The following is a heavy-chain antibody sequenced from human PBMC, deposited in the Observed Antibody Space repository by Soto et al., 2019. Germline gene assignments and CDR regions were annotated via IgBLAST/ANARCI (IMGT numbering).Heavy chain of an antibody. V-gene: IGHV3-7*01. CDR3: ERLLGPAPFDS. CDR2: IKEDGSEK. D-gene: IGHD2-2*01. J-gene: IGHJ4*02. Sequence: EVQLVEPGGGLVQPGGSLRLSCAASGFTFSTYWMTWVRQAPGKGLEWVADIKEDGSEKNYMDSMKGRFTISRDNAKNSLYLHMSSLRAEDTAVYYCERLLGPAPFDSWGQGTLVTVSS. CDR1: GFTFSTYW.